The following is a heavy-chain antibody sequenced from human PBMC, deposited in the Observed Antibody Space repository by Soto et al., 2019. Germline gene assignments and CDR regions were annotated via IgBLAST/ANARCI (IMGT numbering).Heavy chain of an antibody. Sequence: SETLSLTCAVYGGSFSGYYWSWIRQPPGKGLEWIGEINHSGSTNYNPSLKSRVTISVDTSKNQFSLKLSSVTAADTAVYYCARKPYSRLFDPWGQGXLVTVYS. V-gene: IGHV4-34*01. CDR2: INHSGST. D-gene: IGHD6-13*01. CDR1: GGSFSGYY. CDR3: ARKPYSRLFDP. J-gene: IGHJ5*02.